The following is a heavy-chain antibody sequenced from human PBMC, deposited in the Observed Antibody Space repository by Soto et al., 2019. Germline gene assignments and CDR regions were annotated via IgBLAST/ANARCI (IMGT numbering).Heavy chain of an antibody. D-gene: IGHD4-4*01. CDR3: ARDPIDYSNPYYYYGMDV. Sequence: QVQLQESGPGLVKPSETLSLTCTVSGGSVSSGSYYWSWIRQPPGKGLEWIGYIYYSGSTNYNPSLQSRVTISVDTSKNQFSLKLSSVTAADTAVYYCARDPIDYSNPYYYYGMDVWGQGTTVTVSS. CDR1: GGSVSSGSYY. J-gene: IGHJ6*02. CDR2: IYYSGST. V-gene: IGHV4-61*01.